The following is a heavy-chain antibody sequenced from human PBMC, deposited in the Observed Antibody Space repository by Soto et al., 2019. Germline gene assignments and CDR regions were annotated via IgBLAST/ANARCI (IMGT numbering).Heavy chain of an antibody. Sequence: SVKVSCKASGGTFSSYAISWVRQAPGQGLEWMGGIIPIFGTANYAQKFQGRVTITADESTSTAYMELSSLRSEDTAVYYCASFLFGLLHAFDPWGQGTLVTVSS. V-gene: IGHV1-69*13. CDR3: ASFLFGLLHAFDP. CDR1: GGTFSSYA. D-gene: IGHD2-21*01. CDR2: IIPIFGTA. J-gene: IGHJ5*02.